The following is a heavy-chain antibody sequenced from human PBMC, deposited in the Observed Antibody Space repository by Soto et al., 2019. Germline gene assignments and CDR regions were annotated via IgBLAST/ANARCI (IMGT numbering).Heavy chain of an antibody. CDR2: IRSKAYGGTT. CDR3: TRGLAIVVVAATGVDAFDI. V-gene: IGHV3-49*03. Sequence: GGSLRLSCTASGFTFGDYAMSWFRQAPGKGLEWVGFIRSKAYGGTTEYAASVKGRFTISRDDSKSIAYLQMNSLKTEDTAVYYCTRGLAIVVVAATGVDAFDIWGQGTMVTVSS. J-gene: IGHJ3*02. CDR1: GFTFGDYA. D-gene: IGHD2-15*01.